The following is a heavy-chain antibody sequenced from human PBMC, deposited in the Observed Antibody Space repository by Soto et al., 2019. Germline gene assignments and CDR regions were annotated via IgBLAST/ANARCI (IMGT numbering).Heavy chain of an antibody. J-gene: IGHJ5*02. D-gene: IGHD3-10*01. CDR3: ARGYYGSGSYYNVDWFDP. Sequence: QVQLPESGPGLVKPSETLSLTCTVSGGSVSSGSYYWSWIRQPPGKGLEWIGYIYYRGSTNYNPSLKSRVTISVDTSKNQFSLKMSSVTAADTAVYYCARGYYGSGSYYNVDWFDPWGQGTLVTFSP. V-gene: IGHV4-61*01. CDR1: GGSVSSGSYY. CDR2: IYYRGST.